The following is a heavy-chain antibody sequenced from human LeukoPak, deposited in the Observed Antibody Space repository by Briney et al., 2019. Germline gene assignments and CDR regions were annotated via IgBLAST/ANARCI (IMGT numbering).Heavy chain of an antibody. CDR1: GFTFSSYW. CDR3: ATTHLYNHYDFWSGYFGGHDY. V-gene: IGHV3-74*01. Sequence: PGGSLRLSCAASGFTFSSYWMHWVRQAPGKGLVWVSRINSDGSSRSYADSVKGRFTISRDNAKNTLYLQMNSLRAEDTAVYYCATTHLYNHYDFWSGYFGGHDYWGQGTLVTVSS. J-gene: IGHJ4*02. CDR2: INSDGSSR. D-gene: IGHD3-3*01.